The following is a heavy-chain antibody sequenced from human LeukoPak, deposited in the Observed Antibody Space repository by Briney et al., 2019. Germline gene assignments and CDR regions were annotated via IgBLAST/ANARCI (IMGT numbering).Heavy chain of an antibody. CDR1: GFIFSTYE. Sequence: GSLRLSCAASGFIFSTYEMSWVRQAPGKGLEWIGEVHLDGRTNYNPSLKSRLIMSVDLPENHISLKLTSVTAADTAVYYCAREGGFYRPLDYSGQGTLVTVSS. CDR3: AREGGFYRPLDY. D-gene: IGHD3-3*01. J-gene: IGHJ4*02. CDR2: VHLDGRT. V-gene: IGHV4-4*02.